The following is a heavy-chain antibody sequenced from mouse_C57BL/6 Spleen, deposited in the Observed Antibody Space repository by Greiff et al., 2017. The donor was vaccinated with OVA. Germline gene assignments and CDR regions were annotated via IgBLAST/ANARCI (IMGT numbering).Heavy chain of an antibody. CDR1: GFTFSDYG. J-gene: IGHJ4*01. Sequence: EVHLVESGGGLVKPGGSLKLSCAASGFTFSDYGMHWVRQAPEKGLEWVAYISSGSSTIYYADTVKGRFTISRDNAKNTLFLQMTSLRSEDTAMYYCARIGNYENYAMDYWGQGTSVTVSS. V-gene: IGHV5-17*01. CDR2: ISSGSSTI. D-gene: IGHD2-1*01. CDR3: ARIGNYENYAMDY.